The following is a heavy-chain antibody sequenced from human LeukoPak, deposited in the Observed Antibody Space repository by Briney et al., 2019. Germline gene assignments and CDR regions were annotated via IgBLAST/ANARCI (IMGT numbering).Heavy chain of an antibody. Sequence: ASVKVSYKASGYTFTSYGISWVRQAPGQGLEWMGWISAYNGNTNYAQKLQGRVTMTTDTSTSTAYMELRSLRSDDTAVYYCAREQNGIVVAGMGFDYWGQGTLVTVSS. J-gene: IGHJ4*02. V-gene: IGHV1-18*01. D-gene: IGHD6-19*01. CDR2: ISAYNGNT. CDR3: AREQNGIVVAGMGFDY. CDR1: GYTFTSYG.